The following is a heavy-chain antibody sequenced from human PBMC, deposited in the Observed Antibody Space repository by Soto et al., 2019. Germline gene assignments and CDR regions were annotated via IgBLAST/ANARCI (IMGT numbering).Heavy chain of an antibody. CDR2: ISGSGGST. CDR3: AKDSGETAMVTNWFDP. V-gene: IGHV3-23*01. Sequence: GGSLRLSCAASGFTFSSYAMSWVRQAPGKGLEWVSAISGSGGSTYYADSVKGRFTISRENSKNTLYLQMNSLRAEDTAVYYCAKDSGETAMVTNWFDPWGQGTLVTVSS. D-gene: IGHD5-18*01. J-gene: IGHJ5*02. CDR1: GFTFSSYA.